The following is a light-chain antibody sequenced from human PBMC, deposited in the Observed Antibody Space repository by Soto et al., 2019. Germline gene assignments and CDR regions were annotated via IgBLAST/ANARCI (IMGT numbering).Light chain of an antibody. CDR2: EVS. CDR1: SSDVGSYKY. Sequence: QSALTQPASVSGSPGQSITISCTGTSSDVGSYKYVSWYQQHPVKVPKLMIYEVSNRPSGVSNRFSGSKSGNTASLTISGLQAEDEADYYCTSYTSSSTWVFGGGTKLTVL. V-gene: IGLV2-14*01. J-gene: IGLJ3*02. CDR3: TSYTSSSTWV.